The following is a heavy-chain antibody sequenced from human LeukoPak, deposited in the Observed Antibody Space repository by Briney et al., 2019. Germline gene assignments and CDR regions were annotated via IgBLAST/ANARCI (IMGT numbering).Heavy chain of an antibody. V-gene: IGHV3-23*01. J-gene: IGHJ6*03. CDR3: AKDILEPYYYYYYIDV. D-gene: IGHD1-1*01. Sequence: GGSLRLSCAASGFTFSSYAMSWVRLAPGKGLEWVSAISGSGGSTYYADSVKGRFTISRDNSNYTLYLQMNSLRAEDTAVYYCAKDILEPYYYYYYIDVWGQGTTVTVSS. CDR1: GFTFSSYA. CDR2: ISGSGGST.